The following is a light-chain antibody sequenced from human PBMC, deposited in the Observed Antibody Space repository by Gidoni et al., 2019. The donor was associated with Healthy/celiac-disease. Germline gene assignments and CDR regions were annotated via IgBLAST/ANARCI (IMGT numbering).Light chain of an antibody. V-gene: IGKV3-15*01. CDR2: GAS. J-gene: IGKJ5*01. CDR3: QQYTNWPIT. CDR1: QSVSSN. Sequence: EIGMTQSPATLSVSPGERATLAVRASQSVSSNLAWYQQKPGQAPRLLIYGASTRATGIPARFSGSWSGTEFTLTISSLQSEDFAVSYCQQYTNWPITFGQWTRLEI.